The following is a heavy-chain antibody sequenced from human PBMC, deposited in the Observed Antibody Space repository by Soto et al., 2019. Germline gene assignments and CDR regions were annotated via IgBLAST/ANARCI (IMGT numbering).Heavy chain of an antibody. CDR2: MNPNSGNT. J-gene: IGHJ6*03. Sequence: ASVKVSCKASGYTFTSYDINWVRQATGQGLEWMGWMNPNSGNTGYAQKFQGRVTMTRNTSISTAYMELSSLRSEDTAVYYCARGLVGRTQVLCVIYYYYMDVWGKRTTVTVSS. V-gene: IGHV1-8*01. D-gene: IGHD2-2*01. CDR3: ARGLVGRTQVLCVIYYYYMDV. CDR1: GYTFTSYD.